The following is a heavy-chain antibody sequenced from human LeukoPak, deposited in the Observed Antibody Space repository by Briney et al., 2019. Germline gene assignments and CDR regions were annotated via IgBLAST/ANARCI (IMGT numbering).Heavy chain of an antibody. CDR2: ISSSSSYI. D-gene: IGHD5-18*01. V-gene: IGHV3-21*01. J-gene: IGHJ4*02. CDR3: ARDPSGYSYGYEGPFDY. Sequence: GGSLRLSCAASGFTFSSYSMNWVRQAPGKGLEWVSSISSSSSYIYYADSVKGRFTISRDNAKNSLYLQMNSLRAEDTAVYYCARDPSGYSYGYEGPFDYWGQGTLVTVSS. CDR1: GFTFSSYS.